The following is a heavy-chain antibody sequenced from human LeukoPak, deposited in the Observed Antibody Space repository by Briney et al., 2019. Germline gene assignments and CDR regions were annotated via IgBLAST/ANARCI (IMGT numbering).Heavy chain of an antibody. V-gene: IGHV3-21*01. Sequence: GGSLRLSCAASGFTFSSYSMNWVRQAPGKGLEWVPSISSSSSYIYYADSVKGRFTISRDNAKNSLYLQMNSLRAEDTAVYYCARAFESDYYYYMDVWGKGTTVTVSS. CDR3: ARAFESDYYYYMDV. J-gene: IGHJ6*03. CDR1: GFTFSSYS. CDR2: ISSSSSYI. D-gene: IGHD3-10*01.